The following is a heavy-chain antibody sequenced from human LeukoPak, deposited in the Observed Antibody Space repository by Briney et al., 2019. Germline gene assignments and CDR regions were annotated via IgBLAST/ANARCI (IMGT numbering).Heavy chain of an antibody. J-gene: IGHJ5*02. CDR1: GFTFSSYW. Sequence: GGSLRLSCAASGFTFSSYWMHWIRQAPGKGLEWVSSISSSGNYIYYADSVKGRFTISRDNAKNSLYLQMNSLRAEDTAVYYCASSIVVVTARYNWFDPWGQGTLVTVSS. V-gene: IGHV3-21*01. D-gene: IGHD2-21*02. CDR3: ASSIVVVTARYNWFDP. CDR2: ISSSGNYI.